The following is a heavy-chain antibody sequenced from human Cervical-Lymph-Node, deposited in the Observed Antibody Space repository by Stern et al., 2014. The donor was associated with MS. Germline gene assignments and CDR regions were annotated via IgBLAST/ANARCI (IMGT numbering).Heavy chain of an antibody. V-gene: IGHV3-33*01. Sequence: VQLVESGGGVVQPGRSLRLSCAASGLTFSTSVMHWVRQAPGTGLEWVAVVWNDGSKEHFTESVKGRFSTSRDTAKNTLHLQMSSLRAEDTAVYFCATSTASDAFDIWGQGTLVTVSS. D-gene: IGHD2/OR15-2a*01. CDR2: VWNDGSKE. CDR3: ATSTASDAFDI. J-gene: IGHJ3*02. CDR1: GLTFSTSV.